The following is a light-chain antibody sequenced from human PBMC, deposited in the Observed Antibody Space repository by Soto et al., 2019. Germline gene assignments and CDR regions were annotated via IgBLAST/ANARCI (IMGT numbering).Light chain of an antibody. Sequence: EIVMTQSPSTLSVSPGERTTLSCRASQSVGNNLAWYQQKPGQAPRLLIYGAYTRATGIPARFSGSGSGTDFTLTISSLQSEDFAVYYCQQYNNWPMTFGQGTKVDIK. CDR3: QQYNNWPMT. CDR1: QSVGNN. J-gene: IGKJ1*01. CDR2: GAY. V-gene: IGKV3-15*01.